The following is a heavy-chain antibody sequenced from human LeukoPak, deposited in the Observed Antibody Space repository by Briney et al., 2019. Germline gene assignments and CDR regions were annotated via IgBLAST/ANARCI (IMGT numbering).Heavy chain of an antibody. CDR1: GFTFNNYA. J-gene: IGHJ3*01. D-gene: IGHD5-24*01. CDR3: AKEMATIRAFDF. Sequence: GGSLRLSCAASGFTFNNYAMSWVRQAPGKGLEWVSSISSGDSTYYADSVKGRFTISRDNSKNTLYLQMNSLRAEDTAVYYCAKEMATIRAFDFWGQGTMVTVSS. V-gene: IGHV3-23*01. CDR2: ISSGDST.